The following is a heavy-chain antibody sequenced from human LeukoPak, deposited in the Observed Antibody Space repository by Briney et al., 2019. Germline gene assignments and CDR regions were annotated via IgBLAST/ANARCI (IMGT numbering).Heavy chain of an antibody. Sequence: GASVKVSCKASGYTFTGYYMHWVRQAPGQGLEWMGWINPNSGGTNYAQKFQGRVTMTRDTSISTAYMELSRLRSDDTAVYYCARTLLGYNYGYYYGMDVWGQGTTVTVSS. V-gene: IGHV1-2*02. CDR3: ARTLLGYNYGYYYGMDV. CDR1: GYTFTGYY. CDR2: INPNSGGT. J-gene: IGHJ6*02. D-gene: IGHD5-24*01.